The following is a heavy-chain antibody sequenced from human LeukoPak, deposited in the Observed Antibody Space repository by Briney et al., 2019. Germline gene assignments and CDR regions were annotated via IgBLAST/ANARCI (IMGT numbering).Heavy chain of an antibody. V-gene: IGHV1-18*01. Sequence: ASVKVSRKASGYTFTSYGISWVRQAPGQGLEWMGWISAYNGNTNYAQKLQGRVTMTTDTSTSTAYMELRSLRSDDTAVYYCARDSWVEQWLVRSGYYFDYWGQGTLVTVSS. CDR3: ARDSWVEQWLVRSGYYFDY. CDR2: ISAYNGNT. CDR1: GYTFTSYG. D-gene: IGHD6-19*01. J-gene: IGHJ4*02.